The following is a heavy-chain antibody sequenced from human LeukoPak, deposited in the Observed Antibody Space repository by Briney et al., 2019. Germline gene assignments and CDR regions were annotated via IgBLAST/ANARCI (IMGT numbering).Heavy chain of an antibody. CDR3: AKANTGYENFDY. CDR2: ISGSGVTT. V-gene: IGHV3-23*01. CDR1: GFTISTYA. D-gene: IGHD5-12*01. J-gene: IGHJ4*02. Sequence: GGSLRLSCAASGFTISTYAMSWARQAPGKGLEWVSAISGSGVTTYYADSVKGRFTISRDNSKNTLYLQMNSLRAEDTAVYYCAKANTGYENFDYWGQGTLVTVSS.